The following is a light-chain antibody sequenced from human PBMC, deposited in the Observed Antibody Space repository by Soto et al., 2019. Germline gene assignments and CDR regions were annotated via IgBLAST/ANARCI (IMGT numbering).Light chain of an antibody. CDR3: QQYGSSPQT. J-gene: IGKJ1*01. CDR2: GAS. Sequence: EIVMTQSPATLSVSPGERATLSCRASQRVSSNLAWYQQKPGQAPRLLIYGASTRATGIPARFSGSGSGTEFTLTISRLEPEDFAVYYCQQYGSSPQTFGQGTKVDIK. V-gene: IGKV3-15*01. CDR1: QRVSSN.